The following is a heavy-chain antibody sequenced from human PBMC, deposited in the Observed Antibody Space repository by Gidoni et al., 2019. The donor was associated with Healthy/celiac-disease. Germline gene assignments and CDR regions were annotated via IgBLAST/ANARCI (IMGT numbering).Heavy chain of an antibody. J-gene: IGHJ6*02. CDR2: ISSSSSTI. CDR3: ARVGRPYHYYYGMDV. Sequence: EVQLVGSVGGVVQQGGSLRLSCAASGSTFGSSSMNWVLRAPGKGLEWVSYISSSSSTIYYAASVKGRFTISRDNAKNSLYRQMNSLRAEDTAVYYCARVGRPYHYYYGMDVWGQGTTVTVSS. D-gene: IGHD3-16*01. CDR1: GSTFGSSS. V-gene: IGHV3-48*01.